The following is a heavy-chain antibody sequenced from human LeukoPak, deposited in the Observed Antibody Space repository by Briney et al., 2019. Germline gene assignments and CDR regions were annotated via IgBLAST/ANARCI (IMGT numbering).Heavy chain of an antibody. CDR3: AKEGPISHDFWGGFGY. D-gene: IGHD3-3*01. V-gene: IGHV3-23*01. J-gene: IGHJ4*02. CDR2: ISGIGGST. CDR1: GFIFSSFA. Sequence: GGSPRLSCAAPGFIFSSFAMSWGRQAPGKGLEWVAAISGIGGSTYYADSVKGRFTISKDISKNTLYLQMNSLRAEDTAIYSCAKEGPISHDFWGGFGYWGQGTLVTVSS.